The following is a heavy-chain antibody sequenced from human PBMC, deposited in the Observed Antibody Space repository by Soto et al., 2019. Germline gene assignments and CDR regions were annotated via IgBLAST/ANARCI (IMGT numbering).Heavy chain of an antibody. V-gene: IGHV4-34*01. D-gene: IGHD4-17*01. CDR1: GGSFSGYY. J-gene: IGHJ4*02. CDR3: ARSSDYGDYPIDY. CDR2: INHSGST. Sequence: SETLSLTCAVYGGSFSGYYWSWIRQPPGKGLEWIGEINHSGSTNYNPSLKSRVTISVDTSKNQFSLKLSSVTAADTAVYYCARSSDYGDYPIDYWGQGTLVTVSS.